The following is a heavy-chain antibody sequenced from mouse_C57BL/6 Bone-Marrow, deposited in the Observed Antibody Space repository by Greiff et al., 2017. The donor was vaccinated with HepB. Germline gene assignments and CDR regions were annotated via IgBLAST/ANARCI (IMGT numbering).Heavy chain of an antibody. CDR1: GYTFTSYW. J-gene: IGHJ3*01. Sequence: QQSCKASGYTFTSYWMHWVKQRPIQGLEWIGNIDPSDSETHYNQKFKDKATLTVDKSSSTAYMQLSSLTSEDSAVYYCARDFAYWGQGTLVTVSA. V-gene: IGHV1-52*01. CDR3: ARDFAY. CDR2: IDPSDSET.